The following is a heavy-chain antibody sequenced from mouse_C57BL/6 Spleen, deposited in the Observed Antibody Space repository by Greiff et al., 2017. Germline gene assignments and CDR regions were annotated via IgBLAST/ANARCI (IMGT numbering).Heavy chain of an antibody. CDR2: IYPGDGDT. Sequence: VQLQQSGPELVKPGASVKISCKASGYAFSSSWMNWVKQRPGKGLEWIGRIYPGDGDTNYNGKFKGKATLTADKSSSTAYMQLSSLTSEDSAVYFCARLSYDYDKGYFDVWGTGTTVTVSS. J-gene: IGHJ1*03. CDR1: GYAFSSSW. V-gene: IGHV1-82*01. CDR3: ARLSYDYDKGYFDV. D-gene: IGHD2-4*01.